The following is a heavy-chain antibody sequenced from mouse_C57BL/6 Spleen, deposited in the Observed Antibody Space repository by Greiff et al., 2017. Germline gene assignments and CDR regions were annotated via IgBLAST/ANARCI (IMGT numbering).Heavy chain of an antibody. CDR3: AVDYYGSSGYFDV. Sequence: VQLQQPGAELVRPGSSVKLSCKASGYTFPSYWMHWVKQRPIQGLEWIGNIDPSDSETHYNQKFKDKATLTVDKSSSTAYMQLSSLTSEDSAVYYCAVDYYGSSGYFDVWGTGTTVTVSS. J-gene: IGHJ1*03. D-gene: IGHD1-1*01. V-gene: IGHV1-52*01. CDR2: IDPSDSET. CDR1: GYTFPSYW.